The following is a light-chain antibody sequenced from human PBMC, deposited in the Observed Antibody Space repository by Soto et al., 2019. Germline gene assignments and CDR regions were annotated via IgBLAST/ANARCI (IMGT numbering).Light chain of an antibody. J-gene: IGKJ1*01. Sequence: AIQMTQSPSSLSASVGDTVTITCRASQGIRNDLSWYQEKPGKAPKLLIYAASSLQTGVPSRFSGSGGGTAFPLTDTRQQPEDFATYYCLQDYNYPRTFGQGTKVEIK. CDR1: QGIRND. CDR2: AAS. V-gene: IGKV1-6*01. CDR3: LQDYNYPRT.